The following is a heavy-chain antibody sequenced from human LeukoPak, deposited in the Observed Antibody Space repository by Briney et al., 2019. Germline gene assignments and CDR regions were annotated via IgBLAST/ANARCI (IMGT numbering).Heavy chain of an antibody. V-gene: IGHV3-30-3*01. CDR1: GFTFSSYA. CDR3: ARRGYYGSGSLINYFDY. J-gene: IGHJ4*02. Sequence: GGSLRLSCAASGFTFSSYAMHWVRQAPGKGLEWVAVISYDGSNKYYADSVKGRFTISRDNSKNTLYLQMNSLRAEDTAMYHCARRGYYGSGSLINYFDYWGQGTLVTVSS. CDR2: ISYDGSNK. D-gene: IGHD3-10*01.